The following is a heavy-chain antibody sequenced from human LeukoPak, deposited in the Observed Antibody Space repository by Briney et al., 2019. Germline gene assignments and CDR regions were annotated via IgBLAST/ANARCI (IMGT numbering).Heavy chain of an antibody. Sequence: ASVKVSCKASGYTFTGYYMHWVRRAPGQGLEWMGWINPNSGGTNYAQKFQGWVTMTRDTSISTAYMELSRLRSDDTAVYYCARSDILTGSIDYWGQGTLVTVSS. CDR1: GYTFTGYY. V-gene: IGHV1-2*04. J-gene: IGHJ4*02. D-gene: IGHD3-9*01. CDR3: ARSDILTGSIDY. CDR2: INPNSGGT.